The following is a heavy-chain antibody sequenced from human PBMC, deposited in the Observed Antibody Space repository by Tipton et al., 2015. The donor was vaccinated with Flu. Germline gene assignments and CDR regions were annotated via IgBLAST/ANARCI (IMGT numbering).Heavy chain of an antibody. V-gene: IGHV4-59*01. D-gene: IGHD3-22*01. CDR3: ARDYYDSSGYYYQD. CDR1: GGSISSYY. CDR2: IYYSGST. J-gene: IGHJ4*02. Sequence: TLSLTCTVSGGSISSYYWSWIRQPPGKGLEWIGYIYYSGSTNYNPSLKSRVTISVETSKNQFSLKLSSVTAADTAVYYCARDYYDSSGYYYQDWGQGTLVTVSS.